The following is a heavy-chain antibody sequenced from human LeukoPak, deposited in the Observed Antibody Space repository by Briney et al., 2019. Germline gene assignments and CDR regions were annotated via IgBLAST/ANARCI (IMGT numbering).Heavy chain of an antibody. CDR1: GGSISSYY. V-gene: IGHV4-59*01. D-gene: IGHD6-13*01. CDR3: ARDRARSSSWNNWFDP. J-gene: IGHJ5*02. CDR2: IYYSGST. Sequence: PSETLSLTCTVSGGSISSYYWSWIRQPPGKGLEWIGYIYYSGSTYYNPSPKSRVTISVDTSKNQFSLKLSSVTAADTAVYYCARDRARSSSWNNWFDPWGQGTLVTVSS.